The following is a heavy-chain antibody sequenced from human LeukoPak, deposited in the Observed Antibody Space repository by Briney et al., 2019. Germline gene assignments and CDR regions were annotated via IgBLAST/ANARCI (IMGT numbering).Heavy chain of an antibody. CDR3: ARGRGVLVAAATRFDY. CDR2: INAGNGNT. V-gene: IGHV1-3*01. D-gene: IGHD2-2*01. J-gene: IGHJ4*02. CDR1: GYTFTSYA. Sequence: ASVKVSCKASGYTFTSYAMHWERHAPGPRLGRMGWINAGNGNTKYSQTFQGRVTFTRATSESTAYMELRSMRSEDTAVYYCARGRGVLVAAATRFDYWGQGTLVTVSS.